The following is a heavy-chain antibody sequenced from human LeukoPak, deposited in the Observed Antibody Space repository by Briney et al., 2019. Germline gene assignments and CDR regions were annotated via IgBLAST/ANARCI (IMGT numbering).Heavy chain of an antibody. CDR3: ARTYYYDSSGYSDDVFDI. J-gene: IGHJ3*02. CDR1: GYSFTTYW. V-gene: IGHV5-51*01. Sequence: GESLKISCKGSGYSFTTYWIGWVRQMPGKGLERMGIIYPGDSDTRYSPSFQGQVTISADTSISPAYLQWSSLKASDTAIYYCARTYYYDSSGYSDDVFDIWGQGTMVTVSS. CDR2: IYPGDSDT. D-gene: IGHD3-22*01.